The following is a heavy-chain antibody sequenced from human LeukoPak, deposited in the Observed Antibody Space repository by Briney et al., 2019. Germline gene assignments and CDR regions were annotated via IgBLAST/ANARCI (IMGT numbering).Heavy chain of an antibody. D-gene: IGHD4-23*01. CDR3: ASSNDYGGNSGYYGMDV. Sequence: SETLSLTCTVSGGSISSSYSYWGWIRQPPGKGLEWIGNIYYSGSTYYNPSLKSRVTISVDTSKNQFSLKLSSVTAADTAVYYCASSNDYGGNSGYYGMDVWGQGTTVTVSS. V-gene: IGHV4-39*07. CDR2: IYYSGST. J-gene: IGHJ6*02. CDR1: GGSISSSYSY.